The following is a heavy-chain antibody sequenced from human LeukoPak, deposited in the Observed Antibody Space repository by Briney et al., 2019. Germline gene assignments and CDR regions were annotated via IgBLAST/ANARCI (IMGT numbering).Heavy chain of an antibody. V-gene: IGHV4-59*08. D-gene: IGHD3-10*01. J-gene: IGHJ4*02. Sequence: PSETLSLTCTVSGVSVTSYYWSWIRQPPGKGLEWIGYIYYSGSTNYNPSLKSRVTISVDTSKNQFSLKLSSVTAADTAVYYCARQGYYGSGSLIDYWGQGTLV. CDR2: IYYSGST. CDR3: ARQGYYGSGSLIDY. CDR1: GVSVTSYY.